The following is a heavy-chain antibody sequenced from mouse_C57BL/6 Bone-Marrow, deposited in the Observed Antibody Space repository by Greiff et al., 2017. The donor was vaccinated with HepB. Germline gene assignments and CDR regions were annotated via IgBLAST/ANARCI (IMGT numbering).Heavy chain of an antibody. D-gene: IGHD1-1*01. CDR3: ARHRNYYGSSYYYAMDY. CDR1: GFTFSDYG. V-gene: IGHV5-15*01. J-gene: IGHJ4*01. Sequence: EVKLVESGGGLVQPGGSLKLSCAASGFTFSDYGMAWVRQAPRKGPEWVAFISNLADSIYYADTVTGRFTISRENAKNTLYLEMSSLRSEDTAMYYCARHRNYYGSSYYYAMDYWGQGTSVTVSS. CDR2: ISNLADSI.